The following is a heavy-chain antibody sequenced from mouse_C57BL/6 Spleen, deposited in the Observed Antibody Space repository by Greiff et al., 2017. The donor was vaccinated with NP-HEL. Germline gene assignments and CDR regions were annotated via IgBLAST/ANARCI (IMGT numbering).Heavy chain of an antibody. CDR3: ARRNYGSSYGYFDV. Sequence: EVHLVESGGGLVKPGGSLKLSCAASGFTFSSYTMSWVRQTPEKRLEWVATISGGGGNTYYPDSVKGRFTISRDNAKNTLYLQMSSLRSEDTALYYCARRNYGSSYGYFDVWGIGTTVTVSS. CDR2: ISGGGGNT. V-gene: IGHV5-9*01. J-gene: IGHJ1*03. CDR1: GFTFSSYT. D-gene: IGHD1-1*01.